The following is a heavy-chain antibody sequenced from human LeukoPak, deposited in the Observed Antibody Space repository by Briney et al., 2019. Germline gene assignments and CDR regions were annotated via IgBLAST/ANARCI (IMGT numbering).Heavy chain of an antibody. CDR2: ISAYNGNT. D-gene: IGHD6-19*01. CDR1: GYTFTSYG. V-gene: IGHV1-18*01. CDR3: ARVSQWLDSGSNYYYYGMDV. Sequence: ASVTVSFKASGYTFTSYGISWVRQAPGQGLEWMGWISAYNGNTNYAQKLQGRVTMTTDTSTSTAYMELRSLRSDDTAVYYCARVSQWLDSGSNYYYYGMDVWGQGTTVTVSS. J-gene: IGHJ6*02.